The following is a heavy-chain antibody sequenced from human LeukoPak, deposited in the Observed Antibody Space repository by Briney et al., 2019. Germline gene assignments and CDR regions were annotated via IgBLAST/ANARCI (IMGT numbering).Heavy chain of an antibody. D-gene: IGHD3/OR15-3a*01. J-gene: IGHJ4*02. CDR3: ARQTGSGLFILP. CDR1: GGPISRSNW. Sequence: PSETLSLTHAVSGGPISRSNWWSWVRQPPGNGLEWIGEIYHGGSTNYNPSLKSRVTISVDKSQNQFSLKLTSVTAADTAVYYCARQTGSGLFILPGGQGTLVTVSS. CDR2: IYHGGST. V-gene: IGHV4-4*02.